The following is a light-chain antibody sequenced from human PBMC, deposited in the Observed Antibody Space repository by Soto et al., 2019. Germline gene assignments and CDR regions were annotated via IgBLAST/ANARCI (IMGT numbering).Light chain of an antibody. CDR1: QTVLYSSNY. CDR2: WAS. Sequence: DIVMTQSPDSLSVSLGERATINCKSSQTVLYSSNYLAWYQQKPGQPPKLLIYWASTRESGVPDRFSGSGSGTDFTLTISSLQAEDVEVYYCQQYYTTPVTFGQGTKVEIK. V-gene: IGKV4-1*01. CDR3: QQYYTTPVT. J-gene: IGKJ1*01.